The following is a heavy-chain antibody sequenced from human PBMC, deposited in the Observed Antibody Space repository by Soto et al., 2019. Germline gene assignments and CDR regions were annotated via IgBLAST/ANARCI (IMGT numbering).Heavy chain of an antibody. V-gene: IGHV1-18*04. CDR2: ISAYNGNT. CDR1: GYTFTSYG. CDR3: ARVPPYDYVWGSYRYGYYYDGMDV. Sequence: QVQLVQSGAEVKKPGASVKVSCKASGYTFTSYGISWVRQAPGQGLEWMGWISAYNGNTNYAQKLQGRVTMTTDTSTSTAYMELRSLRSDDTAVYYCARVPPYDYVWGSYRYGYYYDGMDVCGQGTTVTVSS. J-gene: IGHJ6*02. D-gene: IGHD3-16*02.